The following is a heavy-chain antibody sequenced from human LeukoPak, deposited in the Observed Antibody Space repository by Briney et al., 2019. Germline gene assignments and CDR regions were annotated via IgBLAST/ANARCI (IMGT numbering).Heavy chain of an antibody. CDR2: IKQDGSEK. J-gene: IGHJ4*02. V-gene: IGHV3-7*01. CDR1: GFTFSSYW. D-gene: IGHD3-3*01. CDR3: ARDGTLDFWSGYDY. Sequence: GGSLRLSCAASGFTFSSYWMSWVRQAPGKGLEWVANIKQDGSEKYYVDSVKGRFTISRDNAKNSLYLQMNSLRAEDTAVYYCARDGTLDFWSGYDYWGQGTLVTVSP.